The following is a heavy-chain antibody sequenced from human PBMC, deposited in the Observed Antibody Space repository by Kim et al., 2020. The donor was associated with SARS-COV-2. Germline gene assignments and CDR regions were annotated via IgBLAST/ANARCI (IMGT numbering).Heavy chain of an antibody. V-gene: IGHV1-8*01. Sequence: ASVKVSCKASGYTFTSYDINWVRQATGQGLEWMGWMNPNSGNTGYAQKFQGRVTMTRNTSISTAYMELSSLRSEDTAVYYCARGLRSVRVVILFLPYYYYGMDVWGQGTTVTVSS. CDR3: ARGLRSVRVVILFLPYYYYGMDV. CDR2: MNPNSGNT. J-gene: IGHJ6*02. CDR1: GYTFTSYD. D-gene: IGHD3-10*01.